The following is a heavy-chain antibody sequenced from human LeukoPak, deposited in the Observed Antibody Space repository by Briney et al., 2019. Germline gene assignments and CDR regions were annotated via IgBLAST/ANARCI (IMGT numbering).Heavy chain of an antibody. V-gene: IGHV4-31*03. J-gene: IGHJ5*02. D-gene: IGHD1-7*01. CDR2: IYYSGST. Sequence: PSETLSLTCSVSGDSIRGADFYWSWIRHHPGKGLEWIGYIYYSGSTYYNPSLKSRITISVDTSKNHFSLKLTSVTAADTAVYYCARVELRRGLRWFDPWGQGTLATVSS. CDR1: GDSIRGADFY. CDR3: ARVELRRGLRWFDP.